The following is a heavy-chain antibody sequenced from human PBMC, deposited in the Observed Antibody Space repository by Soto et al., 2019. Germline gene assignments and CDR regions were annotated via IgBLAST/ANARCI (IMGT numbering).Heavy chain of an antibody. D-gene: IGHD3-10*01. CDR1: NGSISSAIYY. V-gene: IGHV4-39*01. Sequence: PSETLSLTCTFSNGSISSAIYYWGWIRQPPGKGLEWIGSIYHSGSTYYNPSLQGRVTISVDTSKNQFSLKLSSVTAADTAVYFCAGRSSLASVQVYFGEISNYNWFDPWGQGTLVTVSS. CDR2: IYHSGST. J-gene: IGHJ5*02. CDR3: AGRSSLASVQVYFGEISNYNWFDP.